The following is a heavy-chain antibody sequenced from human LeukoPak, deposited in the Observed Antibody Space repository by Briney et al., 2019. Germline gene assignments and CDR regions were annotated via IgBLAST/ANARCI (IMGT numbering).Heavy chain of an antibody. Sequence: PGGSLRLSCAASGFTFSSYGMHWVRQAPGKGLEWVAFIRYDGSNKYYEDSVKGRFTISRDNSKNTLYLQMNSLRAEDTAVYYCAKDTYNSRWAFDIWGQGTTVTVSS. J-gene: IGHJ3*02. CDR3: AKDTYNSRWAFDI. CDR1: GFTFSSYG. V-gene: IGHV3-30*02. CDR2: IRYDGSNK. D-gene: IGHD2/OR15-2a*01.